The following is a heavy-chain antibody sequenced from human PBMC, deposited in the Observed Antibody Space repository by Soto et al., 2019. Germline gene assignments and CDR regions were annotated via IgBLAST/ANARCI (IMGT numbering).Heavy chain of an antibody. Sequence: QVQLVQSGAEVKKPGSSVKVSCKASGGTFSSYAISWVRQAPGQGLEWMGGIIPIFGTAKYAQKFQGRVTITADEYTSTAYMELSSLRSEDTAVYYCSRGGDYGDYVGAFDICGQGTMVTVSS. CDR2: IIPIFGTA. D-gene: IGHD4-17*01. CDR3: SRGGDYGDYVGAFDI. V-gene: IGHV1-69*01. J-gene: IGHJ3*02. CDR1: GGTFSSYA.